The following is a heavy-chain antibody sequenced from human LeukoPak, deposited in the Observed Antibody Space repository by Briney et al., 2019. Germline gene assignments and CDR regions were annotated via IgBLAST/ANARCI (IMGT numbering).Heavy chain of an antibody. CDR3: ARDRQLGYCSSTSCYWGFDP. J-gene: IGHJ5*02. CDR1: GCTISGYY. Sequence: SATLTLTCTASGCTISGYYWRWIRQPAGQGLEWIGCINTSGSTNYNPALNRRVTMSVDTSKNQFSLKLSSVTAADTAVYYCARDRQLGYCSSTSCYWGFDPWGQGTLVTVSS. V-gene: IGHV4-4*07. CDR2: INTSGST. D-gene: IGHD2-2*01.